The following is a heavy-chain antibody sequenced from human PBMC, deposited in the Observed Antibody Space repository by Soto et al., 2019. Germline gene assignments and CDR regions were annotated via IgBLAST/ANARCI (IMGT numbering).Heavy chain of an antibody. D-gene: IGHD3-3*01. CDR2: INAGNGNT. J-gene: IGHJ3*02. CDR3: ARDRAYDFWSGADAFDI. Sequence: GASVKVSCTASGGTFSSYAISWVRQAPGQGLEWMGWINAGNGNTKYSQEFQGRVTITRDTSASTAYMEMSSLRSEDTAVYYCARDRAYDFWSGADAFDIWGQGTMVTVSS. V-gene: IGHV1-3*01. CDR1: GGTFSSYA.